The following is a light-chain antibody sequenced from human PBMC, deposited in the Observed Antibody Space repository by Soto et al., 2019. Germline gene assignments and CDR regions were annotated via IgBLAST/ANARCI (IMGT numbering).Light chain of an antibody. V-gene: IGKV3D-20*01. CDR3: QQYGSSPRT. J-gene: IGKJ2*02. CDR1: QSVNNMY. Sequence: EIVLTQSPATLSLSPGERATLSCGASQSVNNMYLAWYQQKPGLAPRLLIYDAFRRATGIPDRFSGSGSGTDFTLIISRLEPEDFAVYYCQQYGSSPRTFGQGTKLEIK. CDR2: DAF.